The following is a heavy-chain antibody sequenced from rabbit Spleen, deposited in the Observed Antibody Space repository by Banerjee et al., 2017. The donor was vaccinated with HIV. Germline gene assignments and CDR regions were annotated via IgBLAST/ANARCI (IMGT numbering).Heavy chain of an antibody. CDR2: IDTRSGGSI. J-gene: IGHJ4*01. CDR1: GVSFSANSY. V-gene: IGHV1S40*01. D-gene: IGHD7-1*01. CDR3: VRDGDGTNVFWYFNF. Sequence: QSLEESGGDLVKPGASLTLTCTASGVSFSANSYMCWVRQAPGKGLEWIACIDTRSGGSIYYATWAKGRFTISKTSPTTVTLQMTSLTAADTATYFCVRDGDGTNVFWYFNFWGPGTLVTVS.